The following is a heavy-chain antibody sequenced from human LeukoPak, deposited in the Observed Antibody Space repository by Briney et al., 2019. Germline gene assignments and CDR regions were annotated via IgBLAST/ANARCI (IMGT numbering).Heavy chain of an antibody. J-gene: IGHJ4*02. V-gene: IGHV4-59*01. Sequence: PSETLALTCTASGGSISSYYWSWIRQPPGKGLEWIGYIYYSGSTNYNPSLKSRVTISVDTSKNQFSLKLSSVTAADTAVYYCARVLVRGVITYFDYWGQGTLVTVSS. CDR1: GGSISSYY. D-gene: IGHD3-10*01. CDR2: IYYSGST. CDR3: ARVLVRGVITYFDY.